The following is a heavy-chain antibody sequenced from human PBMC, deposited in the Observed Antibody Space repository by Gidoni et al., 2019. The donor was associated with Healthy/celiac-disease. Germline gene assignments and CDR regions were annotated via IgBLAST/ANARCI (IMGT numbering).Heavy chain of an antibody. CDR1: GGSISSSSYY. CDR2: IYYSGST. D-gene: IGHD3-22*01. Sequence: QLQLQESGPGLVKPSETLSLTCTVSGGSISSSSYYWCWISQPPGKGLEWIGSIYYSGSTYYNPSLKSRVTISVDTSKNQFSLKLSSVTAADTAVYYCARADSSGYYLDYWGQGTLVTVSS. CDR3: ARADSSGYYLDY. J-gene: IGHJ4*02. V-gene: IGHV4-39*07.